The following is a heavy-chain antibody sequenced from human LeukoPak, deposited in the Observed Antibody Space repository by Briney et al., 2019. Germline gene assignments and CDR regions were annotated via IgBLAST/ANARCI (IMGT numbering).Heavy chain of an antibody. D-gene: IGHD1-26*01. CDR3: TSLVGSPTY. V-gene: IGHV3-15*01. Sequence: GGSLRLSCAGSGFNFQYAWMTWVRQGPGKGLECVGRIKSKRDGETTDYAALVKSRFSISRDDSKNTVYLQMNSVRTEDTAVYYCTSLVGSPTYWGQGTLVTVSS. CDR2: IKSKRDGETT. J-gene: IGHJ4*02. CDR1: GFNFQYAW.